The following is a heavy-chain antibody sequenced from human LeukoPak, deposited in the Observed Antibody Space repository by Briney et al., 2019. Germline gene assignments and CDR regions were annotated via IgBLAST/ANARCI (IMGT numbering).Heavy chain of an antibody. CDR3: ARGRRRSDY. CDR2: INHSGST. Sequence: SETLSLTCAVYGGSFSGYYWSWIRQPPGKGLEWIGEINHSGSTNYNPSLKSRVTISVDTSKNQFSLKLSSVTAADTAVYYCARGRRRSDYWGQGTLVTFSS. J-gene: IGHJ4*02. V-gene: IGHV4-34*01. CDR1: GGSFSGYY.